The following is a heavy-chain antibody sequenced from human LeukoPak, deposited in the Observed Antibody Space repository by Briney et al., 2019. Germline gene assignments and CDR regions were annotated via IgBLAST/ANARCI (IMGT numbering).Heavy chain of an antibody. V-gene: IGHV4-38-2*02. CDR1: GYSISSGYY. Sequence: SETLSLTCTVSGYSISSGYYWGWIRQPPGKGLEWIGSIYHSGSTYYNPSLKSRVTISVDTSKNQFSLKLSSVTAADTAVYYYARRYSYDRGRFDYWGQGTLVTVSS. CDR3: ARRYSYDRGRFDY. J-gene: IGHJ4*02. D-gene: IGHD5-18*01. CDR2: IYHSGST.